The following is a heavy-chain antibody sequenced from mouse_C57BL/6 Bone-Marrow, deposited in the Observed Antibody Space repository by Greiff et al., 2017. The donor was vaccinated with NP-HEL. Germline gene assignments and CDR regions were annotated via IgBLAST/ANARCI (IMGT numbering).Heavy chain of an antibody. V-gene: IGHV1-4*01. CDR1: GYTFPSYT. CDR2: INPSSGYP. CDR3: ARFQMDY. Sequence: VQLQQSGAELARPGASVKMSCKASGYTFPSYTMHWVKQRPGQGLEWIGYINPSSGYPKYNQTFKDKATLTADKSSSPAYMQLSSLTSEDAAVYYCARFQMDYWGQGTAVTVSS. J-gene: IGHJ4*01.